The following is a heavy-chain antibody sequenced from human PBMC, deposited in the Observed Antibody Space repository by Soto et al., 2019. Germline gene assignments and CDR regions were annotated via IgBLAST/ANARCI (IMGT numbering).Heavy chain of an antibody. CDR3: AKDLSADDYSNYVPLYYYYYYGMDV. D-gene: IGHD4-4*01. CDR1: GFTFSSYG. V-gene: IGHV3-33*06. Sequence: QPGGSLRLSCAASGFTFSSYGMHWVRQAPGKGLEWVAVIWYDGSNKYYADSVKGRFTISRDNSKNTLYLQMNSLRAEDTAVYYCAKDLSADDYSNYVPLYYYYYYGMDVWGQGTTVTVSS. CDR2: IWYDGSNK. J-gene: IGHJ6*02.